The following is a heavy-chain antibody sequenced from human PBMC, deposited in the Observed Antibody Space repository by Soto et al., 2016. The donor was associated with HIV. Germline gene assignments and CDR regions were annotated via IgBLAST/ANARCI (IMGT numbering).Heavy chain of an antibody. CDR1: GGSINSYY. Sequence: QVQLQESGPGLVKPSETLSLTCTVSGGSINSYYWSWIRQPPGKGLEWIGYIYYGGSTNYNPSLKNRVTISVDTSKNQFSLKLSSVTAADTALYYCARSRFREALFLPWGQGTLVTVSS. D-gene: IGHD2-21*01. V-gene: IGHV4-59*01. J-gene: IGHJ5*02. CDR3: ARSRFREALFLP. CDR2: IYYGGST.